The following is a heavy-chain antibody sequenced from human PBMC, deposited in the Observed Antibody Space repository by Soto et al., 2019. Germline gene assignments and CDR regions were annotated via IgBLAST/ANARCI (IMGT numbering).Heavy chain of an antibody. D-gene: IGHD3-10*01. CDR1: GGFISSSSSY. J-gene: IGHJ4*02. CDR3: ARLLTPAFGRDYFGR. Sequence: QLQLQESGPGLVKPSETLSLTCTVAGGFISSSSSYWGWIRQSPGKGLEWIATIHSGGTTYYNSSHKSRVIISVDTSKDQFSLWMTSVTAADTSLYYCARLLTPAFGRDYFGRWGQGTLVIVSS. CDR2: IHSGGTT. V-gene: IGHV4-39*01.